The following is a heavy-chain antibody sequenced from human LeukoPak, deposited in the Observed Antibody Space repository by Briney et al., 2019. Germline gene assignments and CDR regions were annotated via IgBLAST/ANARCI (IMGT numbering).Heavy chain of an antibody. CDR1: GFTLSNAR. J-gene: IGHJ4*02. D-gene: IGHD2-21*01. Sequence: KTGGSLRLSCAVSGFTLSNARMMWVRQAPGKGLEWVGRSKSKADGGTTDYAETVKGRFTISRDDSKNTLFLQMNSLKTEDTAMYYCSYYRDGGGQPNKYDYWGQGTLVTVSS. V-gene: IGHV3-15*01. CDR3: SYYRDGGGQPNKYDY. CDR2: SKSKADGGTT.